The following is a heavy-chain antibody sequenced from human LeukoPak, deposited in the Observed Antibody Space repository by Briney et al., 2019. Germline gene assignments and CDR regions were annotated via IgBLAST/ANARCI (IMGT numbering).Heavy chain of an antibody. J-gene: IGHJ4*02. V-gene: IGHV3-48*03. D-gene: IGHD3-22*01. CDR1: GFTFSSYE. CDR2: ISGGGSTI. Sequence: GGSLRLSCAASGFTFSSYEMNWVRQAPGKGLEWVSYISGGGSTIYYADSVKGRFTISRDNAKNSLYLQMNSLRAEDTAVYYCARDIYYYDSSGYYFPGGSDYWGQGTLVTVSS. CDR3: ARDIYYYDSSGYYFPGGSDY.